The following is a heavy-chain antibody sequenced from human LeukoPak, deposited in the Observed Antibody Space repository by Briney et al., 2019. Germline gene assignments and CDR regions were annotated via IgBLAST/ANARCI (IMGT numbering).Heavy chain of an antibody. V-gene: IGHV3-21*01. CDR2: ISSSSSYV. J-gene: IGHJ4*02. D-gene: IGHD2-15*01. Sequence: GGSLRLSCAASGFTFTSYSMNWVRQAPGKGLEWVSSISSSSSYVYYADSVKGRFTISRDNAKNSLYLQMNSLRAEDTAVYYCARDEVGYCSGGSCHFDYWGQGTLVTVSS. CDR3: ARDEVGYCSGGSCHFDY. CDR1: GFTFTSYS.